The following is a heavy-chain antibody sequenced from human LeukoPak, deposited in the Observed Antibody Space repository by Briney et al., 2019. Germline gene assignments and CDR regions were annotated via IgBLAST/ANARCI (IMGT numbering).Heavy chain of an antibody. CDR3: ARDEVSSSWYYYMDV. Sequence: PGGSLRLSCAASGFTFSSYWMHWVRQAPGKGLVWVSRINSDGSSASYADSVKGRFTISRDNAKNTLYLQMNSLRAEDTAVYYCARDEVSSSWYYYMDVWGKGTTVTVSS. V-gene: IGHV3-74*01. CDR1: GFTFSSYW. D-gene: IGHD6-13*01. J-gene: IGHJ6*03. CDR2: INSDGSSA.